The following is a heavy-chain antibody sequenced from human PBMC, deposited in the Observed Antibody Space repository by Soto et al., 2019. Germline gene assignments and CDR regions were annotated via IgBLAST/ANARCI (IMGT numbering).Heavy chain of an antibody. CDR3: ARDSGAGRYYYYYYGMDV. V-gene: IGHV4-31*03. J-gene: IGHJ6*02. CDR1: GGSISSGGYY. CDR2: IYYSGST. D-gene: IGHD3-10*01. Sequence: QVQLQESGPGLVKPSQTLSLTCTVSGGSISSGGYYWSWIRQHPGKGLEWIGYIYYSGSTYYNPSLKRRLTISVDTSNNKLSLTLSPVTAADTAVYYCARDSGAGRYYYYYYGMDVWGQGTKVTVSS.